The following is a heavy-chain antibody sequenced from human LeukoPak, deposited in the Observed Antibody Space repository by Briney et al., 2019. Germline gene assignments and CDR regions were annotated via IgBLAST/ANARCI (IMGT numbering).Heavy chain of an antibody. CDR3: AGLKADYGGTLFYYYFDL. D-gene: IGHD4-23*01. CDR1: SGSISSYY. V-gene: IGHV4-59*08. J-gene: IGHJ2*01. Sequence: SETLSLTCTVSSGSISSYYWSGLRQSPGKGLEWIGYIYYSGSTSYNPSLKSRATISVNTSKNQFSLKLSSVTAADTAVYYCAGLKADYGGTLFYYYFDLWGRGTLVTVSS. CDR2: IYYSGST.